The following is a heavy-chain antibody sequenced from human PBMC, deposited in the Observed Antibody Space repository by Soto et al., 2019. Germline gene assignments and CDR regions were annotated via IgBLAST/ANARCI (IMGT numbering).Heavy chain of an antibody. CDR3: AKGLGGNDVPLDL. D-gene: IGHD2-15*01. CDR2: ISYDGSNK. CDR1: GFTFSSYG. Sequence: GVSLRLSCAASGFTFSSYGMHWVRQAPGKGLEWVAVISYDGSNKYYADSVKGRFTISRDNSKNTLYLQMNSLRAEDTAVYYCAKGLGGNDVPLDLWGRGTLVTVSS. V-gene: IGHV3-30*18. J-gene: IGHJ2*01.